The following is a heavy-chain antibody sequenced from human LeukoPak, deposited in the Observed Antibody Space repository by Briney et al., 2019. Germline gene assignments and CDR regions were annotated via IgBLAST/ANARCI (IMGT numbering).Heavy chain of an antibody. CDR3: ARDPYSGGYGAYYYYYMDV. Sequence: GGSLRLSCAASGFTFSSYEMNWVRQAPGKGLEWVSYISSSGSTIYYADSVRGRFTISRDNAENSLYLQMNSLRDEDTAVYYCARDPYSGGYGAYYYYYMDVWGKGTTVTVSS. D-gene: IGHD6-19*01. V-gene: IGHV3-48*03. CDR2: ISSSGSTI. CDR1: GFTFSSYE. J-gene: IGHJ6*03.